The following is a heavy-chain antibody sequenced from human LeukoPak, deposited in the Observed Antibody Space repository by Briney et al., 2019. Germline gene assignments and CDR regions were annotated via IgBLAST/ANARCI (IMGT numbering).Heavy chain of an antibody. J-gene: IGHJ3*01. CDR1: GGSVSSGSYF. CDR3: VGVRVFTMIVSEPGQPYF. CDR2: IYYSGST. V-gene: IGHV4-61*01. Sequence: SETLSLTCTVSGGSVSSGSYFWSWIRQPPGKGLEWIGYIYYSGSTNYNPSLKSRVTISVDTSKNQFSLKLSSVTAADTAVYYCVGVRVFTMIVSEPGQPYFWGQGTMVTVSS. D-gene: IGHD3-22*01.